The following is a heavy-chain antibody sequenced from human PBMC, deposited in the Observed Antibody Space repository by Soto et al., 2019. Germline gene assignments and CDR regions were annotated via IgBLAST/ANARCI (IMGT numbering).Heavy chain of an antibody. Sequence: ASVKVSCKASGGTFSSYAISWVRQAPGQGLEWMGWISAYNGNTNYAQKLQGRVTMTTDTSTSTAYMELRSLRSDDTAVYYCARDLSLDYGDYQSGLDYWGQGTLVTVSS. CDR3: ARDLSLDYGDYQSGLDY. CDR1: GGTFSSYA. J-gene: IGHJ4*02. D-gene: IGHD4-17*01. CDR2: ISAYNGNT. V-gene: IGHV1-18*01.